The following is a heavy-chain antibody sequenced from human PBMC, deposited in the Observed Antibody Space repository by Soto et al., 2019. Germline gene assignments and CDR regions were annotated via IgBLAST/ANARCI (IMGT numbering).Heavy chain of an antibody. CDR3: ARSARSRYYDSSGYFRH. V-gene: IGHV4-59*01. CDR1: GGSISSYY. D-gene: IGHD3-22*01. CDR2: IYYSGST. Sequence: PSETLSLTCTVSGGSISSYYWSWIRQPPGKGLEWIGYIYYSGSTNYNPSLKSRVTISVDTSKNQFSLKLSSVTAADTAVYYCARSARSRYYDSSGYFRHWGQGTLVTVSS. J-gene: IGHJ4*02.